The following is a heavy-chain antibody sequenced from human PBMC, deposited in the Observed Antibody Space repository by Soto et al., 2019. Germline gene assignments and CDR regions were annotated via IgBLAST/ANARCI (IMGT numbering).Heavy chain of an antibody. V-gene: IGHV3-7*01. CDR3: VRDSRNGWYYY. D-gene: IGHD6-19*01. Sequence: GGSLRLSCVASGFIFSDFWMTWVRQAPGKGLEWVANIKEDGSERNYVDAVKGRFTISRDNAKNSLYLRMDSLRAEDSAVYYCVRDSRNGWYYYWGQGTLVTVSS. CDR1: GFIFSDFW. J-gene: IGHJ4*02. CDR2: IKEDGSER.